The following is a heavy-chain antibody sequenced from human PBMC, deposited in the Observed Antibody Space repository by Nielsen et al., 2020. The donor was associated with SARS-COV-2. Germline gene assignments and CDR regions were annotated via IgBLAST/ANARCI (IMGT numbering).Heavy chain of an antibody. CDR3: ARMTTVTTYYFDY. D-gene: IGHD4-17*01. V-gene: IGHV4-30-2*01. Sequence: SETLSLTCAVSGGSISSGGYSWSWIRQPPGKGLEWIGYIYHSGSTYYNPSLKSRVTISVDRSKNQFSLKLSSVTAADTAVYYCARMTTVTTYYFDYWGQGTLVTASS. CDR1: GGSISSGGYS. CDR2: IYHSGST. J-gene: IGHJ4*02.